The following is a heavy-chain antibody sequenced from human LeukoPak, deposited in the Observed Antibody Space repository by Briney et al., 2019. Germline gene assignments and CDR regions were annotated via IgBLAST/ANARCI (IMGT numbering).Heavy chain of an antibody. J-gene: IGHJ6*03. V-gene: IGHV3-21*01. CDR2: ISSSSSYI. D-gene: IGHD2-21*02. Sequence: GGSLRLSCAASGFTFSSYSMNWVRQAPGKGLEWVSSISSSSSYIYYADSVKGRFTISRDNAKNSLYLQMNSLRAEDTAVYYCAREVDCGGDCYMFKYYYYYYMDVWGKGTTVTVSS. CDR1: GFTFSSYS. CDR3: AREVDCGGDCYMFKYYYYYYMDV.